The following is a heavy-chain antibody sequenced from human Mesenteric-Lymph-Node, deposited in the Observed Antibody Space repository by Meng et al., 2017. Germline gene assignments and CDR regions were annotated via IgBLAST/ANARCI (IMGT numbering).Heavy chain of an antibody. V-gene: IGHV4-4*02. J-gene: IGHJ4*02. D-gene: IGHD6-19*01. CDR2: IYHSGGT. Sequence: QMQLQEAGPGLGQPSGALSLTCAVSGGSISISTWWSWVRQPPGKGLEWIGEIYHSGGTNYNPSLRGRVTISLDKSKNQFSLTLRSVTAADTAVYYCARDPYATGWAGWGQGTLVTVSS. CDR1: GGSISISTW. CDR3: ARDPYATGWAG.